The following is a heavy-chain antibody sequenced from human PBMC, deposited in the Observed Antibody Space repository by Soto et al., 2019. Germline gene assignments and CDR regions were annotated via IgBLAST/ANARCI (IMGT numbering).Heavy chain of an antibody. Sequence: QVQLQQWGAGLLKPSETLSLTCAVYGGSFSGYYWSWIRQPPGKGLEWIGEINHSGSTNYNPSLKRRVXXSXDXXKNQCSLKLSSVTAADTAVYYCARRGAAGKRYFQHWGQGTLVTVSS. V-gene: IGHV4-34*01. J-gene: IGHJ1*01. CDR2: INHSGST. D-gene: IGHD6-13*01. CDR1: GGSFSGYY. CDR3: ARRGAAGKRYFQH.